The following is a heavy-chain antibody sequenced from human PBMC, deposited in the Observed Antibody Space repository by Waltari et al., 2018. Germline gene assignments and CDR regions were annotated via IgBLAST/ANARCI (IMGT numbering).Heavy chain of an antibody. CDR2: IYHSGST. J-gene: IGHJ4*02. D-gene: IGHD6-19*01. V-gene: IGHV4-38-2*01. CDR3: ARRRSGWWGGGFDY. CDR1: GYSISSGYY. Sequence: QVQLQESGPGLVKPSETLSLTCAVSGYSISSGYYWGWIRQPPGKGLEWIGSIYHSGSTHYNPSLKSGVTIQVDTSKNQFSLKLGSVTAADTAGYYCARRRSGWWGGGFDYWGQGTLVTVSS.